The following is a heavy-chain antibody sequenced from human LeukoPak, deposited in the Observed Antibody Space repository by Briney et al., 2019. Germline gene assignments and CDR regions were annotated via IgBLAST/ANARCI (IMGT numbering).Heavy chain of an antibody. Sequence: PGGSLRLSCAASGFTFSTYGMHWVRQAPGKGLEWVSGITGDATSTYYSDSVKGRFTVSRDNSKNTLYLHMNSLSAEDTAVYYCARDHSWGSYTSWGQGTLVTVSS. D-gene: IGHD3-16*01. J-gene: IGHJ4*02. CDR1: GFTFSTYG. V-gene: IGHV3-23*01. CDR3: ARDHSWGSYTS. CDR2: ITGDATST.